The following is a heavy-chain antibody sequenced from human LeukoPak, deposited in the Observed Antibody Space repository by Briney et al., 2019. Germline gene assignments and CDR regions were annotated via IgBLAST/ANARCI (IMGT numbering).Heavy chain of an antibody. J-gene: IGHJ3*02. CDR2: IYYTGST. Sequence: SETLSLTCAVSGGSISSYYWSWIRQPPGKGLEWIGYIYYTGSTNYNPSLKSQVTLSIDTSKNQFSLKLSSVTAADTAVYFCARHGPDYADDAFEIWGQGTMVTVSS. CDR1: GGSISSYY. V-gene: IGHV4-59*01. CDR3: ARHGPDYADDAFEI. D-gene: IGHD4-17*01.